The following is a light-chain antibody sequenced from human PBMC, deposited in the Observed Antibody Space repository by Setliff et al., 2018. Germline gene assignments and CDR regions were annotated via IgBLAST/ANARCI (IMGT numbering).Light chain of an antibody. J-gene: IGLJ3*02. Sequence: QSALTRPASVSESPGQSITISCTGTSRDVGAHDFVSWYQQRPGKAPKLIIYDVNNRPSGVSNRFSGSKSGNTASLTISGLQAEDDADYYCSSHTTSSTWVFGGGTKVTVL. CDR1: SRDVGAHDF. V-gene: IGLV2-14*03. CDR2: DVN. CDR3: SSHTTSSTWV.